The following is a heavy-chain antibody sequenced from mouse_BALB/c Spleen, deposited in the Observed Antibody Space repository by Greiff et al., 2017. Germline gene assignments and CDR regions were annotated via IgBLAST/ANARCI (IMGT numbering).Heavy chain of an antibody. CDR1: GFNIKDYY. CDR2: IDPENGNT. V-gene: IGHV14-1*02. CDR3: ASRTTATFAY. J-gene: IGHJ3*01. Sequence: VQLQQSGAELVRPGALVKLSCKASGFNIKDYYMHWVKQRPEQGLEWIGWIDPENGNTIYDPKFQGKASKTADTSSNTAYLQLSSLTSEDTAVYYCASRTTATFAYWGQGTLVTVSA. D-gene: IGHD1-2*01.